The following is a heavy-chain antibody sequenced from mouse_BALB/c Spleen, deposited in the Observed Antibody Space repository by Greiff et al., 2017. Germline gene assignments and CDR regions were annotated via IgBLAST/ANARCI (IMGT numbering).Heavy chain of an antibody. V-gene: IGHV2-9-2*01. CDR3: VREGLYYYGSSSAWFAY. Sequence: VQVVESGPGLVAPSQSLSITCTVSGFSLTSYDISWIRQPPGKGLEWLGVIWTGGGTNYNSAFMSRLSISKDNSKSQVFLKMNSLQTDDTAIYYCVREGLYYYGSSSAWFAYWGQGTLVTVSA. CDR2: IWTGGGT. D-gene: IGHD1-1*01. CDR1: GFSLTSYD. J-gene: IGHJ3*01.